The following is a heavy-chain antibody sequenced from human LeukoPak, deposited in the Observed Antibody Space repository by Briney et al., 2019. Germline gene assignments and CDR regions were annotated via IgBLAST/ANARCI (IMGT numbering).Heavy chain of an antibody. V-gene: IGHV3-43D*04. D-gene: IGHD2-2*01. CDR3: VKEATYAITWYEHYYYMDV. CDR1: GLTFDNYG. CDR2: ISWDGSTT. Sequence: GGSLRLSCAASGLTFDNYGMHWIRQAPGKGLEWVSLISWDGSTTHYSDSVKDRFTVSRDNRRNSVYLEMSSLRVEDTAVYFCVKEATYAITWYEHYYYMDVWGKGTTVTVSS. J-gene: IGHJ6*03.